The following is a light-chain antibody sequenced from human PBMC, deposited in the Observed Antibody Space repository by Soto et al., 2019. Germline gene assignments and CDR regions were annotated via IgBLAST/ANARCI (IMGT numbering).Light chain of an antibody. CDR1: QSVSSY. V-gene: IGKV3-11*01. CDR2: DAS. Sequence: EIVLTQSPATLSLSPGERATLSCRASQSVSSYLLWYQQKPGQTPRLLIYDASNRATGIPARFSGSGSETDFTLTINSLEPEDFAVYYCQQRTHWPVTFGQGTRLEIK. J-gene: IGKJ5*01. CDR3: QQRTHWPVT.